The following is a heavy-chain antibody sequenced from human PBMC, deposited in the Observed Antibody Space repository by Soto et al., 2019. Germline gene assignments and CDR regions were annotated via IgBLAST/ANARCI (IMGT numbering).Heavy chain of an antibody. CDR3: ARDGYCSSTSCYHHYYYYGMDV. Sequence: SQTLSLTCAISGDSVSSNSAAWNWIRQSPSRGLEWLGRTYYRSKWYNDYAVSVKSRITINPDTSKNQFSLQLNSVTPEDTAVYYCARDGYCSSTSCYHHYYYYGMDVWGQGTTVTVSS. J-gene: IGHJ6*02. CDR1: GDSVSSNSAA. CDR2: TYYRSKWYN. D-gene: IGHD2-2*03. V-gene: IGHV6-1*01.